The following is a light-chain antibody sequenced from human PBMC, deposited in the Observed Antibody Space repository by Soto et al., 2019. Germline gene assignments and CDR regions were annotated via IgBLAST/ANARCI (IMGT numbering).Light chain of an antibody. Sequence: EIVLTQSPDTLSLSPGERVTLSCRASQSVSSSYLAWYQQTPGQAPRLLIYGTSNRATGIPDRSSGRGSVTDFTLTISRLEPEDFAVYYCQQYGNSRWTFGQGTKVESK. CDR1: QSVSSSY. J-gene: IGKJ1*01. CDR3: QQYGNSRWT. CDR2: GTS. V-gene: IGKV3-20*01.